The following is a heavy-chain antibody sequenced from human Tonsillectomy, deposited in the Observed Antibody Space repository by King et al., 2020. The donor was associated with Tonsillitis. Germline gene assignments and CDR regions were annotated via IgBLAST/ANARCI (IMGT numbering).Heavy chain of an antibody. D-gene: IGHD1-26*01. CDR3: ARYVSGSFDY. CDR2: MYSSGTI. CDR1: GGSISSGDHY. J-gene: IGHJ4*02. Sequence: QLQESGPRVVKPSETLSLTCTVSGGSISSGDHYWAWIRQPPGKGLEWIGYMYSSGTIFYNPSLKSRITISGGTSENRFSLRLSSVTAADTAIYFCARYVSGSFDYWGQGALVTVSS. V-gene: IGHV4-39*01.